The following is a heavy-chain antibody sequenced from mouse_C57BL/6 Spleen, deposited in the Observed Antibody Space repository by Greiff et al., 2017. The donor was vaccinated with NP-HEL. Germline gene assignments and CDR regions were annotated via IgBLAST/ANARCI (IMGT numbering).Heavy chain of an antibody. D-gene: IGHD1-1*01. J-gene: IGHJ2*01. CDR2: IDPSDSYT. Sequence: QVQLQQPGAELVRPGTSVKLSCKASGYTFTSYWMHWVKQRPGQGLEWIGVIDPSDSYTNYNQKFKGKATLTVDTSSSTAYMQLSSLTSEDSAVYYCARLYYGSSFYYFYYWGQGTTLTVSS. CDR3: ARLYYGSSFYYFYY. V-gene: IGHV1-59*01. CDR1: GYTFTSYW.